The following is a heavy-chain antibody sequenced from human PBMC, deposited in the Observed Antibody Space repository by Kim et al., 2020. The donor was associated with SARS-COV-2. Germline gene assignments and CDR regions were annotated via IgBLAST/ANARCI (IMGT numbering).Heavy chain of an antibody. CDR2: ISAYNGNT. D-gene: IGHD3-22*01. CDR3: ARDFPNSSGYYEFDY. V-gene: IGHV1-18*01. CDR1: GYTFTSYG. Sequence: ASVKVSCKASGYTFTSYGISWVRQAPGQGLEWMGWISAYNGNTNYAQKLQGRVTMTTDTSTSTAYMELRSLRSHDTAVYYCARDFPNSSGYYEFDYWGQGTLVTVSS. J-gene: IGHJ4*02.